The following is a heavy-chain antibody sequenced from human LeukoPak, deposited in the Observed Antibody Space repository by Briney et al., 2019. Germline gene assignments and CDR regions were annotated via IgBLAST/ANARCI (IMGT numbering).Heavy chain of an antibody. Sequence: PSETLSLTCAVYGGSFSGYYWSWIRQPPGKGLEWIGEINHSGSTNYNPSLKSRVTISVDTSKNQFSLKLSSVTAADTAVHYCARGSQRVLRYLDYWGQGTLVTVSS. CDR2: INHSGST. CDR1: GGSFSGYY. J-gene: IGHJ4*02. CDR3: ARGSQRVLRYLDY. V-gene: IGHV4-34*01. D-gene: IGHD3-9*01.